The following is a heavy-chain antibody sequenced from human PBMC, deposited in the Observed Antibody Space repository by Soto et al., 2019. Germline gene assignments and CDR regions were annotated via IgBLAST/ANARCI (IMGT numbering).Heavy chain of an antibody. V-gene: IGHV4-34*01. CDR1: GGSFSGYY. CDR2: INHSGST. Sequence: QVQVQQWGAGLLKPSETLSLTCAVYGGSFSGYYWSWIRQPPGKGLEWIGEINHSGSTNYNPSLKSRVTISVDTSKNQFSLKLSSVTAADTAVYYCAREGRASGYDSDAFDIWGQGTMVTVSS. J-gene: IGHJ3*02. D-gene: IGHD5-12*01. CDR3: AREGRASGYDSDAFDI.